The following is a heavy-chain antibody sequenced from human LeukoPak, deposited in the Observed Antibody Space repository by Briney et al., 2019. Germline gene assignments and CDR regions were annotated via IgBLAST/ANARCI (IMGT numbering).Heavy chain of an antibody. CDR1: GFTVSSNY. V-gene: IGHV3-53*01. J-gene: IGHJ4*02. CDR2: IYSGGST. CDR3: ARDSPPYGSGNYSDY. D-gene: IGHD3-10*01. Sequence: GGSLRLSCAASGFTVSSNYMSWVRQAPGKGLEWVSVIYSGGSTYYADSVKGRFTISRDNSKNTLYLQMNSLRAEDTAVYYCARDSPPYGSGNYSDYWGQGTLVTVSS.